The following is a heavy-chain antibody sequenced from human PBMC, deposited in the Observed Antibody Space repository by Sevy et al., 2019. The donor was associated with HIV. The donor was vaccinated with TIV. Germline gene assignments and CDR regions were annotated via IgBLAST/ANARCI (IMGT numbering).Heavy chain of an antibody. CDR2: IRSKAYGGTT. CDR1: GFTFGDYA. Sequence: GGSLRLSCTASGFTFGDYAMSWFRQAPGKGLEWVGFIRSKAYGGTTEYAASVKGRFTISRDDSKSIAYLQMNSLKTEDTAVYYCTRDIHYYDFWSGYLPNYYYYYGMDVWGQGTTVTVSS. D-gene: IGHD3-3*01. CDR3: TRDIHYYDFWSGYLPNYYYYYGMDV. J-gene: IGHJ6*02. V-gene: IGHV3-49*03.